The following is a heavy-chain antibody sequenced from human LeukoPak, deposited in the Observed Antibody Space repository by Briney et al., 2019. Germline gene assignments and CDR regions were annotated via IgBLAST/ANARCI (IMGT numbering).Heavy chain of an antibody. V-gene: IGHV4-61*02. CDR1: GGSISSGNYY. CDR2: IYTSGST. J-gene: IGHJ3*02. CDR3: ARERTTVDYDMLTSEDPSDAFDI. Sequence: SSETLSLTCTVSGGSISSGNYYWSWIRQPAGKGLEWIGRIYTSGSTNYNPSINSRVTITVNTSNNQFPLKLSSVTAAETAVYYCARERTTVDYDMLTSEDPSDAFDIWGQGTMVTVSS. D-gene: IGHD3-9*01.